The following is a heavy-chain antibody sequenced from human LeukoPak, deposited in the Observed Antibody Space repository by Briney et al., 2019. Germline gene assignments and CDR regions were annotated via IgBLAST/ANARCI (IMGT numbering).Heavy chain of an antibody. V-gene: IGHV3-30-3*01. Sequence: PGGSLRLSCAASGFIFGGYVMHWVRQAPGKGLQWLAVISYDGGKTYYADSVGGRFTISRDNSKSTVYLEINSLRSEDTAIYYCARGFNDFWSGSQLEYWGQGTLVTVSS. J-gene: IGHJ4*02. D-gene: IGHD3-3*01. CDR2: ISYDGGKT. CDR3: ARGFNDFWSGSQLEY. CDR1: GFIFGGYV.